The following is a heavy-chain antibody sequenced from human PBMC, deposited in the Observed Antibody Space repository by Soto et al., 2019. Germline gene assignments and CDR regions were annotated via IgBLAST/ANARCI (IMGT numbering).Heavy chain of an antibody. CDR2: FYDSGST. D-gene: IGHD2-15*01. CDR3: ARVGSGGYSNNWFDP. J-gene: IGHJ5*02. CDR1: GGSISNYY. Sequence: PSETLSLTCAVSGGSISNYYWSWIRQPPGKGLEWIGYFYDSGSTKYNPSLTSRVTISVDTSKNQISLKMTSVTAADTAAYYCARVGSGGYSNNWFDPWGQGTLVTVSS. V-gene: IGHV4-59*01.